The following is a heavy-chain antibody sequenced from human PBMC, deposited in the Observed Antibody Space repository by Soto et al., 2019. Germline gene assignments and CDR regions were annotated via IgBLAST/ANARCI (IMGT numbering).Heavy chain of an antibody. D-gene: IGHD5-12*01. V-gene: IGHV3-48*04. CDR1: GFTFSSYS. CDR2: ISIGGGTM. CDR3: ARDRGGYDRLYYYHGMDV. Sequence: LRLSCAASGFTFSSYSMIWVSQAPGKGLEWVSYISIGGGTMYYADSVKGRFTISRDNAKNSLYLQMNGLRADDTAVYYCARDRGGYDRLYYYHGMDVWGQGTTVTVSS. J-gene: IGHJ6*02.